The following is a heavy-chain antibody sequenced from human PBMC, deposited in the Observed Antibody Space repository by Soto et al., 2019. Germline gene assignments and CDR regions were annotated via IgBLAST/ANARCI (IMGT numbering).Heavy chain of an antibody. D-gene: IGHD4-4*01. Sequence: LRLSCAASGFTFSSYAMSWVRQAPGKGLEWVSAISGSGGSTYYADSVKGRFTISRDNSKNTLYLQMNSLRAEDTAVYYCAKDLQFASTFDYWGQGTLVTVYS. V-gene: IGHV3-23*01. CDR1: GFTFSSYA. J-gene: IGHJ4*02. CDR3: AKDLQFASTFDY. CDR2: ISGSGGST.